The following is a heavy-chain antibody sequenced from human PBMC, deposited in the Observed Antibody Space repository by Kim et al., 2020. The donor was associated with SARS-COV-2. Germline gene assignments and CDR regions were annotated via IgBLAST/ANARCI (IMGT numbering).Heavy chain of an antibody. Sequence: RGSLRLSCAASGFTFSSYSIHWVRQAPGKGLEWVAHLSYDGSAQYYADSVKGRFTISGDNSKNTVYLQMNSLRAEDTAVYYCAKDLYGSGSRNCGMDVWGQGTTVTVSS. CDR3: AKDLYGSGSRNCGMDV. CDR1: GFTFSSYS. V-gene: IGHV3-30*18. D-gene: IGHD3-10*01. CDR2: LSYDGSAQ. J-gene: IGHJ6*02.